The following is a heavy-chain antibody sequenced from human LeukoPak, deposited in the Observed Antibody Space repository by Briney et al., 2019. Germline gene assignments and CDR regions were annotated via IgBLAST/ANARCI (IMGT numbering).Heavy chain of an antibody. J-gene: IGHJ4*02. Sequence: GRSLRLSCAASGFPLSSYGMHWVRQTPGRGLEWVSVVSAGSDRTFYADSVKGRFTISRDNSKNTLYLQMNSLRAEDTAVFYCARDQAGGGNSFDYWGQGTLLTVSS. CDR3: ARDQAGGGNSFDY. D-gene: IGHD3-16*01. CDR1: GFPLSSYG. CDR2: VSAGSDRT. V-gene: IGHV3-23*01.